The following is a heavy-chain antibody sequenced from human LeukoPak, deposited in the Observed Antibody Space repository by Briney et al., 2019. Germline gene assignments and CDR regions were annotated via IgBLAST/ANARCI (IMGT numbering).Heavy chain of an antibody. CDR1: GFTVSSKY. CDR2: IFSGGTT. Sequence: GGSLRLSCAASGFTVSSKYMSWVRQAPGKGLEWVSVIFSGGTTFYADSVKGRFTISRDNSENTLYLQMNSLRAEDTAVYYCATSRTDYVLDYWGQGTLVTVSS. V-gene: IGHV3-66*01. D-gene: IGHD4-17*01. CDR3: ATSRTDYVLDY. J-gene: IGHJ4*02.